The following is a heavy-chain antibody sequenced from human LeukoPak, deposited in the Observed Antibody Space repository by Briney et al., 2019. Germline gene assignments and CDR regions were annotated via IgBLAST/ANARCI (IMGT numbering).Heavy chain of an antibody. CDR2: IYYSGST. D-gene: IGHD3-3*01. Sequence: SETLSLTCTVSGGSISSYYWSWIRQPPGKGLEWIGYIYYSGSTNYNPSLKSRVTISVDTSKNQFSLKLSSVTAADTAVYYCARGRAYYDFWSGYSYYFDYWGQGTLVTVSS. V-gene: IGHV4-59*01. CDR1: GGSISSYY. CDR3: ARGRAYYDFWSGYSYYFDY. J-gene: IGHJ4*02.